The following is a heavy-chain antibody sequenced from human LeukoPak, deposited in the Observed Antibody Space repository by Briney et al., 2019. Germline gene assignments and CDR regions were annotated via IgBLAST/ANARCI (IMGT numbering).Heavy chain of an antibody. CDR3: VRDQEPEVPTSDSSPSA. Sequence: GGSLRLSCAASGFTFSFYSMHWVRQAPGKGLEWVSRISSSGNYIYYADSVKGRFIISRDNDKNSLHLQMNILRADDTAVYYCVRDQEPEVPTSDSSPSAWGQGTLVTVSS. CDR1: GFTFSFYS. D-gene: IGHD2-2*01. J-gene: IGHJ5*02. CDR2: ISSSGNYI. V-gene: IGHV3-21*06.